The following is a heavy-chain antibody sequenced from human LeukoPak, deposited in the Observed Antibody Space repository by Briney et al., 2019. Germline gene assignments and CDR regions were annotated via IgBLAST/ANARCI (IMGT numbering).Heavy chain of an antibody. CDR3: ARAGTAVSGMPFDL. J-gene: IGHJ4*02. Sequence: PGGSLRLSCAASGFTFSSYGMHWVRQAPGKGLEWVAVISYDGSNKYYADSVKGRFTISRDNSKNTLYLQMNSLRAEDTAVYYCARAGTAVSGMPFDLWGQGTLVTVSS. V-gene: IGHV3-30*03. CDR2: ISYDGSNK. CDR1: GFTFSSYG. D-gene: IGHD6-19*01.